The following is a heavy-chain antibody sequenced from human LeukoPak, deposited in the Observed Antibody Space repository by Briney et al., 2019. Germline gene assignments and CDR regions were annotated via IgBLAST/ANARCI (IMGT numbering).Heavy chain of an antibody. Sequence: SEILSLTCAVYGGSFSGYYWSWIRQPPGKGLEWIGEINHSGSTNYNPSLKSRVTISVDTSKNQFSLKLSSVTAADTAVYYCARSFVEMATAIPDAFDIWGQGTMVTVSS. CDR3: ARSFVEMATAIPDAFDI. J-gene: IGHJ3*02. V-gene: IGHV4-34*01. CDR1: GGSFSGYY. CDR2: INHSGST. D-gene: IGHD5-24*01.